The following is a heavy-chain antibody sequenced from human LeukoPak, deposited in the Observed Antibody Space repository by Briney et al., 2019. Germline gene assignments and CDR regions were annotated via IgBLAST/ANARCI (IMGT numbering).Heavy chain of an antibody. V-gene: IGHV3-49*04. J-gene: IGHJ3*01. CDR3: ARGGDFGVPAPLGIDAFDF. D-gene: IGHD2-2*01. CDR2: IRSKAYAETT. Sequence: GGSLRLSCTTSGFSFRDYALSWVRQAPGKGLEWVGFIRSKAYAETTEYAASVKGRFTISKDDSKIIAYLQMNSLKTEDTAVYYCARGGDFGVPAPLGIDAFDFWGQGTMVTVSS. CDR1: GFSFRDYA.